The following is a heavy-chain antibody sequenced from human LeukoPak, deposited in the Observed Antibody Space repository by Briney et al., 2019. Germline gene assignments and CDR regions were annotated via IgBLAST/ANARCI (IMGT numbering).Heavy chain of an antibody. J-gene: IGHJ4*02. D-gene: IGHD3-22*01. V-gene: IGHV4-39*01. CDR1: GGSISSSSHS. CDR3: ARQGVYYDSSGFSLDY. Sequence: AETKTLSCTVSGGSISSSSHSWVWIRQPPGKGLEWTGSIYYSGRTYYNPSLKSRVTISVDTSKNQFSLKLSSVTAADTAVYYCARQGVYYDSSGFSLDYWGQGSLVTVSS. CDR2: IYYSGRT.